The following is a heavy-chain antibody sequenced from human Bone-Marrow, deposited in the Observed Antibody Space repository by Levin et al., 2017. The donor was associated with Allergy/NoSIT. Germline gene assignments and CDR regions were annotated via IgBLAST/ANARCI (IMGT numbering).Heavy chain of an antibody. Sequence: GESLKISCAGSGFTFSSSSMHWVRQAPGKGLEWVAVISYDGNNKYYADSVKGRFTISRDNSKNTLYLEMNSLRAEDTAVYYCTRPRGVDSGYDFIFDYWGQGTLVTVSS. CDR2: ISYDGNNK. CDR3: TRPRGVDSGYDFIFDY. V-gene: IGHV3-30-3*01. J-gene: IGHJ4*02. D-gene: IGHD5-12*01. CDR1: GFTFSSSS.